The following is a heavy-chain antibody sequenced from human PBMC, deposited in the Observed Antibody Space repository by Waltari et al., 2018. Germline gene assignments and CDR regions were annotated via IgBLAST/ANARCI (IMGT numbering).Heavy chain of an antibody. D-gene: IGHD3-22*01. CDR3: ARVYYYDSSGYYYDFDY. J-gene: IGHJ4*02. CDR1: GSTFTGFY. V-gene: IGHV1-2*02. Sequence: QVQLVQSGAEVKKPGDLVKASCKASGSTFTGFYIPWVQQAPGPGLEWMGWINPNSGGTNYAQKFQGRVTMTRDTSISTAYMELSRLRSDDTAVYYCARVYYYDSSGYYYDFDYWGQGTLVTVSS. CDR2: INPNSGGT.